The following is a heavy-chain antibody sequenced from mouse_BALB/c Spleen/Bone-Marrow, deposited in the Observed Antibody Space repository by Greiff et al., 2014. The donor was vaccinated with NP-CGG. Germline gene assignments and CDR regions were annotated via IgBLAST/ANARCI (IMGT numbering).Heavy chain of an antibody. J-gene: IGHJ3*01. Sequence: SGGGLVQPGGSLKLSCAASGFDFSRYWMTWVRQAPGKGLEWIGEINPDSGTINYTPSLKDKFIISRNNAKNTLYLQMSKVRSEDTALYYCARNGYYGWIAYWGQGTLVTVSA. V-gene: IGHV4-1*02. CDR2: INPDSGTI. CDR1: GFDFSRYW. CDR3: ARNGYYGWIAY. D-gene: IGHD2-3*01.